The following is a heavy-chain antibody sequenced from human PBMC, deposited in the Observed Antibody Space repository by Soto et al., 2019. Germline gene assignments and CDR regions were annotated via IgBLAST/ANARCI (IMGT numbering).Heavy chain of an antibody. CDR1: GFTFSSYS. CDR2: FRAGGDDGTT. CDR3: AKKVNSGSGSQYFDY. V-gene: IGHV3-23*01. D-gene: IGHD3-10*01. Sequence: GGSLRLSCVASGFTFSSYSMSWVRQAPGKGLEWVSGFRAGGDDGTTYYADSVKGRFTISRDNSKNTLFLQMNSLRAGDTAIYYCAKKVNSGSGSQYFDYFGQGTLVTVSS. J-gene: IGHJ4*02.